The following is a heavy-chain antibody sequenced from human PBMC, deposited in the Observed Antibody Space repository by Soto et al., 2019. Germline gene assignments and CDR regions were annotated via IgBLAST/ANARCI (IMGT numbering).Heavy chain of an antibody. Sequence: SETLSLTCSVSGGSISSYYCSWFRQPPGKELERIRHMHYSGSTYYNPFLKIRVTISVDRSKNQFSLKLSSVTAADTAVYYCHARGPLPTAGNGEYYYYGMDVWGQGTTVTVSS. V-gene: IGHV4-59*04. D-gene: IGHD1-26*01. CDR3: HARGPLPTAGNGEYYYYGMDV. CDR2: MHYSGST. CDR1: GGSISSYY. J-gene: IGHJ6*02.